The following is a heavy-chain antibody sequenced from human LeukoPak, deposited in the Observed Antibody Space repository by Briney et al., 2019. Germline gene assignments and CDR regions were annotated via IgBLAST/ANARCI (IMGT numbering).Heavy chain of an antibody. CDR2: IIHIFGTA. J-gene: IGHJ1*01. Sequence: SGKVSCKASGGTFSSYSISWVRQAPGQGLEWMGGIIHIFGTANYAQKFQGRVTIPADESTSTAYMELSSLRSEDTAVYYWASFGPGIAAAGTNYFQHWGQGTLVTVSS. CDR1: GGTFSSYS. D-gene: IGHD6-13*01. CDR3: ASFGPGIAAAGTNYFQH. V-gene: IGHV1-69*13.